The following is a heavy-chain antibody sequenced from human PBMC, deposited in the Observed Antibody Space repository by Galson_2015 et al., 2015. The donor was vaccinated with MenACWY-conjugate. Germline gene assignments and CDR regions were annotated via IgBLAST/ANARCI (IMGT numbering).Heavy chain of an antibody. CDR2: IKQGGSEK. V-gene: IGHV3-7*01. J-gene: IGHJ4*02. Sequence: SLRLPSAATAFPLGTYWISWVRQAPGKGLEWVANIKQGGSEKYYVDSVKGRFAISRDNAKSSLYLQMNSLRAEDTAVYYCARIAAAVTKHYFDYWGQGTLVTVSS. CDR3: ARIAAAVTKHYFDY. CDR1: AFPLGTYW. D-gene: IGHD6-13*01.